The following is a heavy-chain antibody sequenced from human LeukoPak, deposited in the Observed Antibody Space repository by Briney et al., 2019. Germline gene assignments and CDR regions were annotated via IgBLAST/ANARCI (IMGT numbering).Heavy chain of an antibody. D-gene: IGHD1-26*01. CDR1: GFTFSSYS. J-gene: IGHJ4*02. V-gene: IGHV3-21*01. CDR2: FTSGSRSI. CDR3: ARARGSGGVGAYYFDY. Sequence: GGSLRLSCAASGFTFSSYSMTWVRQAPGKGLEWVSSFTSGSRSIYYADSVKGRFTISRDNAKKSLYLQMNSLRAEDTAVYYCARARGSGGVGAYYFDYWGQGTLVTVSS.